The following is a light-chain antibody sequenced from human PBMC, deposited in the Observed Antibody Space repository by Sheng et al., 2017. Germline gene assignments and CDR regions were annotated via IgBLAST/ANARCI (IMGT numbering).Light chain of an antibody. CDR2: KAS. V-gene: IGKV1-5*03. Sequence: DIQMTQSPSTLSASIGDRVTVTCRASQSISTSLGWYQQKPGKAPRLLIYKASSLQAGVPSRFSGSGSGTEFTLTISSLQPDDFATYYCQQYNSYPWTFGQGTKVEIK. CDR3: QQYNSYPWT. J-gene: IGKJ1*01. CDR1: QSISTS.